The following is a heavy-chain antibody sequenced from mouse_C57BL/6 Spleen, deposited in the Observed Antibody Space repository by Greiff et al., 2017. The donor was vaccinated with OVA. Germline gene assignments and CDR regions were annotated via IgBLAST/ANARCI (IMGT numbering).Heavy chain of an antibody. CDR3: TRRDYYGSSHGYFDV. CDR2: IDPETGGT. J-gene: IGHJ1*03. CDR1: GYTFTDYE. D-gene: IGHD1-1*01. V-gene: IGHV1-15*01. Sequence: VQLQQSGAELVRPGASVTLSCKASGYTFTDYEMHWVKQTPVHGLEWIGAIDPETGGTAYNQKFKGKAILTADKSSSTAYMELRSLTSEDSAVYYCTRRDYYGSSHGYFDVWGTGTTVTVSS.